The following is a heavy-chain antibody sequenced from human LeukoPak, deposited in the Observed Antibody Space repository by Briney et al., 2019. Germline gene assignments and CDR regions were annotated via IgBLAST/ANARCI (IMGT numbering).Heavy chain of an antibody. CDR1: GFPFNIYG. D-gene: IGHD6-13*01. Sequence: PGGSLRLSCAASGFPFNIYGMHWIRQAPGKGLEWVAVIWSDGSQKYYADSMKGRLTISRDNSKNMVYLQMNSLRVEDTAVYYCASAAGAFDMWGQGTLVTVSS. V-gene: IGHV3-33*01. CDR2: IWSDGSQK. CDR3: ASAAGAFDM. J-gene: IGHJ3*02.